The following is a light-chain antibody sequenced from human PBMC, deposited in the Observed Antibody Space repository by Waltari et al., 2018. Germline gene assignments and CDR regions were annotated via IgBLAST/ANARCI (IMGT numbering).Light chain of an antibody. J-gene: IGLJ2*01. CDR1: SIRRYY. CDR3: HSRETCSTRL. Sequence: SSDLTQDPSLSVALGQTVRITRQGDSIRRYYASWYQQRPWQAPILVLSGPDNRPSGIPYRFSASTAGNTASWTITGAQAEDEADYYCHSRETCSTRLFGGGTRLTV. V-gene: IGLV3-19*01. CDR2: GPD.